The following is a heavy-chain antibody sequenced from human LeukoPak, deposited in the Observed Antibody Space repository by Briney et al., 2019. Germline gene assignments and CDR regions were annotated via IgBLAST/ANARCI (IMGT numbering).Heavy chain of an antibody. V-gene: IGHV1-18*01. J-gene: IGHJ3*02. CDR3: ARGNPMVTNDAFDI. Sequence: ASVKVSCKASGYTFTSYGISWVRQAPGQGLEWMGWISAYNGNTNYAQKLQGRVTMTTDTSTSTAYMELRSLRSDDTAVYYCARGNPMVTNDAFDIWSQGTMVTVSS. D-gene: IGHD5-18*01. CDR2: ISAYNGNT. CDR1: GYTFTSYG.